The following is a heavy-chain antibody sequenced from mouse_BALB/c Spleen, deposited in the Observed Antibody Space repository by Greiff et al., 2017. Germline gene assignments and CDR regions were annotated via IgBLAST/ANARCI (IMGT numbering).Heavy chain of an antibody. CDR3: ARLGGNYDYAMDY. V-gene: IGHV1S137*01. CDR1: GYTFTDYA. Sequence: QVQLKQSGAELVRPGVSVKISCKGSGYTFTDYAMHWVKQSHAKSLEWIGVISTYYGDASYNQKFKGKATMTVDKSSSTAYMELARLTSEDSAIYYCARLGGNYDYAMDYWGQGTSVTVSS. D-gene: IGHD2-1*01. J-gene: IGHJ4*01. CDR2: ISTYYGDA.